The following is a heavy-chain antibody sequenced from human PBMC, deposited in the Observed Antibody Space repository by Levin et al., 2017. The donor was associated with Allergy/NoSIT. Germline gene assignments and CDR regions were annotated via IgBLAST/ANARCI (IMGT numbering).Heavy chain of an antibody. V-gene: IGHV3-66*01. CDR3: ARDEDSSSGPGY. J-gene: IGHJ4*02. CDR1: GFTVSSNY. D-gene: IGHD6-13*01. Sequence: GGSLRLSCAASGFTVSSNYMSWVRQAPGKGLEWVSIIYSGGSTYYADSVKGRFTISRDNSKNTLYLQMNSLRAEDTAVYYCARDEDSSSGPGYWGQGTLVTVSS. CDR2: IYSGGST.